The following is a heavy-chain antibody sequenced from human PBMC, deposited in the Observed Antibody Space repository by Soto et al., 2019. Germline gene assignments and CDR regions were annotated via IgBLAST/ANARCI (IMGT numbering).Heavy chain of an antibody. V-gene: IGHV3-30-3*01. Sequence: HHGGSLRLCCAASGFTVSSYAMHWVRQAPGKGLEWVAVISYDGSNKYYADSVKGRFTISRDNSKNTLYLQMNILRAEDTAVYYCARDWWYCSRTSCPPGFFDYWGQGTLVIVSS. D-gene: IGHD2-2*01. CDR1: GFTVSSYA. CDR2: ISYDGSNK. CDR3: ARDWWYCSRTSCPPGFFDY. J-gene: IGHJ4*02.